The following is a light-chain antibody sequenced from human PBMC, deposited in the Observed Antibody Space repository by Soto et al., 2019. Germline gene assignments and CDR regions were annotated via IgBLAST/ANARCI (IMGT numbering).Light chain of an antibody. CDR2: HDG. J-gene: IGLJ2*01. Sequence: SYELTQPPSVSVAPGQTATLTCGGDNIGSQSVHWYRQKPVQAPVLVVFHDGDRPSGIPDRFSVSNPGNTATLTISGVEVGDEADYYCQVWDSSSDQVVFGGGTQLTVL. V-gene: IGLV3-21*02. CDR3: QVWDSSSDQVV. CDR1: NIGSQS.